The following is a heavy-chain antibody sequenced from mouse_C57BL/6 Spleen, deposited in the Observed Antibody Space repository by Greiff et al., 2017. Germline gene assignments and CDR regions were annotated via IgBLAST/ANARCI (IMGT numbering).Heavy chain of an antibody. J-gene: IGHJ1*03. CDR3: AREEGITRWYCDV. CDR2: INYDGSST. Sequence: EVKLMESEGGLVQPGSSMKLSCTASGFTFSDYYMAWVRQVPEKGLEWVANINYDGSSTYYLDSLKSRFIISRDNAKNILYLQMSSLKSEDTATYYCAREEGITRWYCDVWGTGTTVTVSS. CDR1: GFTFSDYY. D-gene: IGHD2-4*01. V-gene: IGHV5-16*01.